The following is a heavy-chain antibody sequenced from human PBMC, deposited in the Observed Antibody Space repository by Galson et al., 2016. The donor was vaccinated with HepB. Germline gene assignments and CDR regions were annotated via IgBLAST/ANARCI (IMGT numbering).Heavy chain of an antibody. CDR2: INSDGTIS. CDR1: GFAFGSHW. V-gene: IGHV3-74*01. J-gene: IGHJ5*02. CDR3: GRDHSVVLTTAYNWFDP. D-gene: IGHD4-23*01. Sequence: SLRLSCAASGFAFGSHWMHWVRQVPGKGLVWVSRINSDGTISNYADSVKGRFIISRDTAKNTLYLQMNSLRVEDTAVYYCGRDHSVVLTTAYNWFDPWGQGTLVTVSS.